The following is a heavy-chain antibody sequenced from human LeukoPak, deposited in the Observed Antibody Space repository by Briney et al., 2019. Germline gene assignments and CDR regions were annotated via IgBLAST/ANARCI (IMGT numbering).Heavy chain of an antibody. CDR1: GGSISNENW. CDR3: AGSPIGYSMDV. J-gene: IGHJ6*02. Sequence: SETLSLTCAVSGGSISNENWWGWVRQPPGKGLEWIGEIYHSGSTNYIPSLKSRVTVSVDKSKNQFSLKLTSVTAADTAVYYCAGSPIGYSMDVWGQGTTVTVSS. CDR2: IYHSGST. V-gene: IGHV4-4*02.